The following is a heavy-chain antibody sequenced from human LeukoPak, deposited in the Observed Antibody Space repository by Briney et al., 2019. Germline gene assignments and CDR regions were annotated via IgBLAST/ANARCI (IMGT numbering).Heavy chain of an antibody. CDR2: MNPNSGNT. Sequence: ASVTVSCMPSGYTFTSYDINWVRQATGQGLEWMGWMNPNSGNTGYAQKFQGRVTMTRNTSISTAYMELSSLRAEDTAVYYCARRGSSYAFDIWGQGTMVTVSS. CDR3: ARRGSSYAFDI. V-gene: IGHV1-8*01. CDR1: GYTFTSYD. D-gene: IGHD3-16*01. J-gene: IGHJ3*02.